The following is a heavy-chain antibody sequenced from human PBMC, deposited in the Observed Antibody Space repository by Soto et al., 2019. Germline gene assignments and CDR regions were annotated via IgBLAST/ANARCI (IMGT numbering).Heavy chain of an antibody. J-gene: IGHJ4*02. Sequence: QLQLQESGPGLVKPSETLSLTCTVSGGSISNRNYYWGWIRQPPGKRLEWIGSLYYSGSAYYNPSPKRRLRICVDTSKDQVSLRLDSVTVADTAVYYCGRCPLVRGIIPYLFDSWGQGTLVTVSS. CDR1: GGSISNRNYY. V-gene: IGHV4-39*01. CDR3: GRCPLVRGIIPYLFDS. CDR2: LYYSGSA. D-gene: IGHD3-10*01.